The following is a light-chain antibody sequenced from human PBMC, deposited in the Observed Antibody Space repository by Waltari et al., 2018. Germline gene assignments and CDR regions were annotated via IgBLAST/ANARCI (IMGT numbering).Light chain of an antibody. CDR1: SLRSYY. V-gene: IGLV3-19*01. Sequence: SSELTQDPAVSVALGQTVRITCQGDSLRSYYASWYQQKPGQAPVIVMWGRNNRPEGIPDRFSGSSSGNTASLTITGAQAEDEADYYCNSRDNSGNHVVFGGGTKLTVL. CDR3: NSRDNSGNHVV. CDR2: GRN. J-gene: IGLJ3*02.